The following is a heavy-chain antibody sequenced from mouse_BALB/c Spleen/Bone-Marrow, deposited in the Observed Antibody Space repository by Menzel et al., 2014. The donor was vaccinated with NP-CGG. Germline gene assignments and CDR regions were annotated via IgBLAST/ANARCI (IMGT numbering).Heavy chain of an antibody. J-gene: IGHJ4*01. CDR3: ARWDYAMDY. CDR1: GYAFTNYL. V-gene: IGHV1-54*01. CDR2: INPGSGGT. Sequence: QVQLQQSGAELVRPGTSVKVSCKASGYAFTNYLIEWVKQGPGQGLEWIGVINPGSGGTNYNEKFEGKATLTADKSSSTAYMQLSSLTSDDSAVYFCARWDYAMDYWGQGTSVTVSS.